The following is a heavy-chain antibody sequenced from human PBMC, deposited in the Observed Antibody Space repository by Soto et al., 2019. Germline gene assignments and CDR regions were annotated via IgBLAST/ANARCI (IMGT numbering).Heavy chain of an antibody. CDR3: AAVAGIVY. CDR2: ISSSSTI. V-gene: IGHV3-48*01. D-gene: IGHD6-19*01. CDR1: GFTFSSYS. Sequence: EVQLVESGGGLVQPGGSLRLSCAASGFTFSSYSMNWVRQAPGKGLEWVSYISSSSTIYYADSVKGRFTISRDNAKNSLYLQMNSLRAEDTAVYYCAAVAGIVYWGQGTLVTVSS. J-gene: IGHJ4*02.